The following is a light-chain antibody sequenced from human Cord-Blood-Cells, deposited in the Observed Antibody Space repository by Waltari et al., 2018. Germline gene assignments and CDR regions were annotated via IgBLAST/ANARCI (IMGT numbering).Light chain of an antibody. CDR1: SSDVGSYNL. J-gene: IGLJ2*01. CDR3: CSYAGSVV. V-gene: IGLV2-23*01. CDR2: EGS. Sequence: QSALTQPASVSGSPGQSITISCPGTSSDVGSYNLVSWYQQHPGKAPKLMIYEGSKRPSGVSNRFSCSKSGNTASLTISGLQAEDEADYYCCSYAGSVVFGGGTKLTVL.